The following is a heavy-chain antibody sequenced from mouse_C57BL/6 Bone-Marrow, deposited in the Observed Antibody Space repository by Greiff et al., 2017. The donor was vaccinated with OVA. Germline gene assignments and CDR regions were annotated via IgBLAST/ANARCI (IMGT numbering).Heavy chain of an antibody. CDR1: GFSFTSYG. D-gene: IGHD2-3*01. CDR3: AIYDGLAY. J-gene: IGHJ3*01. CDR2: LWRGGST. Sequence: VQLQQSGPGLVQPSQSLSITCTVSGFSFTSYGVHWVRQSPGPGLEWLGVLWRGGSTAYNAAFMSRLSITKDNSKSQVFFQMNSLQADDTAIYYCAIYDGLAYWGQGTLVTVSA. V-gene: IGHV2-5*01.